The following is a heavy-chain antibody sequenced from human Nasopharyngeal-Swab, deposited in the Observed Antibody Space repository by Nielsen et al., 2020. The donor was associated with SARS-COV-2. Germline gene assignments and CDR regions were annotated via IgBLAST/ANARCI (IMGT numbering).Heavy chain of an antibody. CDR2: LKQDGSEE. J-gene: IGHJ6*02. V-gene: IGHV3-7*03. D-gene: IGHD2-21*01. Sequence: GESLKISCAASGFTFSRFWMTWVRQAPGKGLEWVAYLKQDGSEEYYVDSVNDRFTISRDNSKNTLYLQMNSLRVEDTAVYYCAKAPYLRGLDVWGQGTTVTVSS. CDR3: AKAPYLRGLDV. CDR1: GFTFSRFW.